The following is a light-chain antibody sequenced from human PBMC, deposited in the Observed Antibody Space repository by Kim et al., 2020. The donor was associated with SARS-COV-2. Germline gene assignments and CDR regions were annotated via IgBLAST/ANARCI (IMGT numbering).Light chain of an antibody. CDR3: QAWDSSTYV. J-gene: IGLJ1*01. CDR2: QDT. CDR1: KLGDKY. Sequence: SVSPGQTASINCSGDKLGDKYASWYHQKPGQAPVLVIYQDTKRPSGIPERFSGSNSGNTATLTISGTQAMDEADYYCQAWDSSTYVFGTGTKVTVL. V-gene: IGLV3-1*01.